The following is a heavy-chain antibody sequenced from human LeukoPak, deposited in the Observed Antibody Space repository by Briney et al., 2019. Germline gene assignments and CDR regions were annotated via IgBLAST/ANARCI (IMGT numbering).Heavy chain of an antibody. J-gene: IGHJ4*02. CDR3: ARVAYYDSSGLFDY. Sequence: PGGSLRLSCSAPGFTFSSYAMSWVRQAPGKGLVWVSRINSDGSSTSYADSVKGRFTISRDNAKNTLYLQMNSLRAEDTAVYYCARVAYYDSSGLFDYWGQGTLVAVSS. CDR1: GFTFSSYA. V-gene: IGHV3-74*01. CDR2: INSDGSST. D-gene: IGHD3-22*01.